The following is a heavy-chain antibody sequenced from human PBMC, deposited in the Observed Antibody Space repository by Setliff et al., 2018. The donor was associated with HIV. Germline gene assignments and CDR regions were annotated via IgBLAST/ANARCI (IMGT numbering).Heavy chain of an antibody. J-gene: IGHJ5*01. Sequence: SETLSLTCTVSGSSVTNNYWSWIRQSAGKGLEWIGRIYSSGSTDYNPSLRSRVTVSVDPSKNQFSLKLSSVTAADTAVYYCARTTYSGSYFNDSWGQGTLVTVSS. D-gene: IGHD1-26*01. CDR3: ARTTYSGSYFNDS. CDR1: GSSVTNNY. CDR2: IYSSGST. V-gene: IGHV4-4*07.